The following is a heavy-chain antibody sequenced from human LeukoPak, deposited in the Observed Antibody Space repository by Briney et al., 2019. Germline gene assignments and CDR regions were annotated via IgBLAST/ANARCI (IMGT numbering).Heavy chain of an antibody. CDR3: ARDRLGIAAAGTSC. D-gene: IGHD6-13*01. Sequence: GGSLRLSCAASGFTFSSYEMNWVRQAPGKGLEWVSYISSSGSTIYYADSVKGRFTISRDNAKNSLYLQMNSLRAEDTAVYYCARDRLGIAAAGTSCWGQGTLVTVSS. CDR2: ISSSGSTI. J-gene: IGHJ4*02. CDR1: GFTFSSYE. V-gene: IGHV3-48*03.